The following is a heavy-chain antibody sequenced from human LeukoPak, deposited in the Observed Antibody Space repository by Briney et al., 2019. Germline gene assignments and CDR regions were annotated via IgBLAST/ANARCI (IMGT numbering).Heavy chain of an antibody. CDR2: ISYDGSNK. Sequence: GGSLRLSCAASGFTFSSYGMHWVRQAPGKGLEWVAVISYDGSNKYYADSVKGRFTISRDNSKNTLYLQMNSLRAEDTAVYYCAGDYYDFWSGRFDPWGQGTLVTVSS. D-gene: IGHD3-3*01. CDR3: AGDYYDFWSGRFDP. J-gene: IGHJ5*02. V-gene: IGHV3-30*19. CDR1: GFTFSSYG.